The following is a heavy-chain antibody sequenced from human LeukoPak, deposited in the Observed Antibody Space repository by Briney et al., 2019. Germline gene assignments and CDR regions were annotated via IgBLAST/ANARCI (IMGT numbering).Heavy chain of an antibody. D-gene: IGHD4-23*01. J-gene: IGHJ4*02. CDR1: GFTFSSYA. Sequence: PGGSLRLPCAASGFTFSSYAMRWVRPAPGKGLEWVSAISGGGGSTYYGDSVKGRFTISRDNSKNTLYLQMNSLRAEDTAVYYCAKTGNSRFDYWGQGTMVTVSS. CDR3: AKTGNSRFDY. CDR2: ISGGGGST. V-gene: IGHV3-23*01.